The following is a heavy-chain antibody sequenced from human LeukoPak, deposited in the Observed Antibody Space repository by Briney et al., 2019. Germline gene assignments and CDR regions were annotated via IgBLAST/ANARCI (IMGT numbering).Heavy chain of an antibody. D-gene: IGHD5-18*01. Sequence: ASVKVSCKASGYTFTSYGISWVRQAPGQGLEWMGWISAYNGNTNYAQKLQGRVTMTTDTSTSTVYMELSSLRSEDTAVYYCAREGRGYSYVDYWGQGTLVTVSS. CDR1: GYTFTSYG. CDR2: ISAYNGNT. V-gene: IGHV1-18*01. CDR3: AREGRGYSYVDY. J-gene: IGHJ4*02.